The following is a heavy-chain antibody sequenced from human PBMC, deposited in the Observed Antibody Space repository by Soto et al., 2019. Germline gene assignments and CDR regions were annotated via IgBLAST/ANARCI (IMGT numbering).Heavy chain of an antibody. J-gene: IGHJ4*02. D-gene: IGHD1-26*01. CDR3: ARWVSGSPDN. CDR2: TKNKANRYTT. Sequence: EVQLVESGGGLVQPGGSLRLSCAASGFTLSDHYMDWVRQAPGKGLEWVGRTKNKANRYTTEYAASVNGRFTISRDDSKNSLYLQMHSLKTEDTAVYYCARWVSGSPDNWCQGTLVTVSS. V-gene: IGHV3-72*01. CDR1: GFTLSDHY.